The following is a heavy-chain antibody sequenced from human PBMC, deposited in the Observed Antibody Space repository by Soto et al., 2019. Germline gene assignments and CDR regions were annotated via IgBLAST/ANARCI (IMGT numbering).Heavy chain of an antibody. D-gene: IGHD3-3*01. CDR1: GGSISDFY. Sequence: PSATLSLTCNVSGGSISDFYWSWIRQSPGKRLEWIGYLYYTGSTNYNPALKSRVTISLDTSKNQFSLKVRSVTAADTAVYYCARGGGYDFRSSQAPPIDVWGQGTTVTVSS. CDR2: LYYTGST. J-gene: IGHJ6*02. CDR3: ARGGGYDFRSSQAPPIDV. V-gene: IGHV4-59*01.